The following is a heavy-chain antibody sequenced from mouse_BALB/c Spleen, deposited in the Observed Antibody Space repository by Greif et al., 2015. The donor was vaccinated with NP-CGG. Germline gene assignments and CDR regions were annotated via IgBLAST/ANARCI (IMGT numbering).Heavy chain of an antibody. J-gene: IGHJ4*01. D-gene: IGHD1-1*01. CDR2: INPSTGYT. V-gene: IGHV1-7*01. CDR1: GYTFTSYW. CDR3: ARRGTTVVASMDY. Sequence: QVHVKQSGAELAKPGASVKMSCKASGYTFTSYWMHWVKQRPGQGLERIGYINPSTGYTEYNQKFKDKATLTADKSSSTAYMQLSSLTSEDSAVYYCARRGTTVVASMDYWSQGTSVTVSS.